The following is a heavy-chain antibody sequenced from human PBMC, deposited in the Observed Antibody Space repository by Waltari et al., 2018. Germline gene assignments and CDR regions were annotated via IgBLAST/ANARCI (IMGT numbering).Heavy chain of an antibody. D-gene: IGHD1-1*01. CDR3: ARGTPYDY. CDR1: GYTFTSYW. J-gene: IGHJ4*02. Sequence: EVQLVQSGAEVKKPGESLKISCKASGYTFTSYWIGWVRQMPGKGLEWVGIIHPSDSETRYSPSFRGQVTISVDKSITTAYLQLSSLEPPDTAMYYCARGTPYDYWGQGTLVTAAS. V-gene: IGHV5-51*01. CDR2: IHPSDSET.